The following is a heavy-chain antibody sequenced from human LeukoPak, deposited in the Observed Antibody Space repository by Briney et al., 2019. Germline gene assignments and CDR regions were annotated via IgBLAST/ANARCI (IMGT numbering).Heavy chain of an antibody. V-gene: IGHV4-59*01. D-gene: IGHD5-12*01. CDR2: IYYSGST. J-gene: IGHJ4*02. CDR1: GGSISSYY. Sequence: SETLSLTCTVSGGSISSYYWSWIRQPPGKGLEWIGYIYYSGSTNYNPSLKSRVTISVDTSKNQFSLKLSSVTAADTAVYYCALSGYDYEDYWGQGTLVTVSS. CDR3: ALSGYDYEDY.